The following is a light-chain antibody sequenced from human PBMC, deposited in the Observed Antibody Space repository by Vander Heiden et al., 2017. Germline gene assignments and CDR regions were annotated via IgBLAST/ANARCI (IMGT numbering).Light chain of an antibody. Sequence: VIRMRQSHALLSASTGDRFTISYRISQGISSNLAWYQQKPGQAPELLIYAASTMQSGVPSRFSGRGSGTDFTLTIRCLQSEDFATYYCHQYDSLPITFGQGIRLEI. J-gene: IGKJ5*01. CDR1: QGISSN. CDR2: AAS. CDR3: HQYDSLPIT. V-gene: IGKV1D-8*01.